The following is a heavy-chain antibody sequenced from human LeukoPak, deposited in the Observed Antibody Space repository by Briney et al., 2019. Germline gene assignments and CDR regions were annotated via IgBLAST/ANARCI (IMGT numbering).Heavy chain of an antibody. J-gene: IGHJ5*02. V-gene: IGHV4-59*01. CDR1: GGSISSYY. Sequence: PSETLSLTCTVSGGSISSYYWSWIRQPPGKGLEWIGYIYYSGSTNYNPSLKSRVTISVDTSKNQFSLKLSSVTAADTAVYYCARNHPVGWFDPWGQGTLATVSS. D-gene: IGHD1-14*01. CDR2: IYYSGST. CDR3: ARNHPVGWFDP.